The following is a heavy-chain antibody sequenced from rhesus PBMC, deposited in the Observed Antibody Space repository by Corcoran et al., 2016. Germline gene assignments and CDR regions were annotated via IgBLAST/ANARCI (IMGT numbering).Heavy chain of an antibody. D-gene: IGHD2-21*01. CDR1: GYTFTSYY. CDR3: TRDGSPPRGPDY. J-gene: IGHJ4*01. Sequence: QVQLVQSGAEVKKPGASAKLSCKASGYTFTSYYIKWVRQAPGQVPEGKGWINPRNDKTGYAQKYQGRDTMTREPSTSTVYKELSSRRSKGTAVYYCTRDGSPPRGPDYWGQGVLVTVSS. V-gene: IGHV1S9*01. CDR2: INPRNDKT.